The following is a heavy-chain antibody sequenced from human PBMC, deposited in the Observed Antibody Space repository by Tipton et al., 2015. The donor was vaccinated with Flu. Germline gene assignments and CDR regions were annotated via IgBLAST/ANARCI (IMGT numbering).Heavy chain of an antibody. CDR2: INHSGST. D-gene: IGHD3-3*01. J-gene: IGHJ4*02. V-gene: IGHV4-34*01. Sequence: GLVKPSETLSLTCAVYGGSFSGYYWSWIRQPPGKGLEWIGEINHSGSTNYNPSLKSRVTISVDTSKNQFSLKLSSVTAADTAVYYCARVGDYDFWSGYYDYWGQGTLVTVSS. CDR1: GGSFSGYY. CDR3: ARVGDYDFWSGYYDY.